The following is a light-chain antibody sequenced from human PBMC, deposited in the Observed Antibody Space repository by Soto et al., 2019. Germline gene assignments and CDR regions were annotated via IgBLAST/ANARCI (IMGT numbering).Light chain of an antibody. J-gene: IGKJ4*01. Sequence: EIVFTQSPSTLSLFPGERATLSCRASQSVRSYLAWYQQKPGQAPRLLIYDASNRATGIPARFSGSGSGTDFTLTISSLEPEDFAVYYCQQRSNWLTFGGGTKVDIK. CDR1: QSVRSY. CDR3: QQRSNWLT. CDR2: DAS. V-gene: IGKV3-11*01.